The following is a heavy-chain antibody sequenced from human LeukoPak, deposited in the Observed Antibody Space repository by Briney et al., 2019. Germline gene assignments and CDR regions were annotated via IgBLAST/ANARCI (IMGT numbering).Heavy chain of an antibody. V-gene: IGHV3-33*06. CDR3: AKGGPIFGVVISGGY. D-gene: IGHD3-3*01. CDR2: IWYDGSNK. Sequence: TGGSLRLSCAASGFTFSSYGMHWVRQAPGKGLEWVAVIWYDGSNKYYADSVKGRFTISRDNSENTLYLQMNSLRADDTAVYYCAKGGPIFGVVISGGYWGQGTLVTVSS. CDR1: GFTFSSYG. J-gene: IGHJ4*02.